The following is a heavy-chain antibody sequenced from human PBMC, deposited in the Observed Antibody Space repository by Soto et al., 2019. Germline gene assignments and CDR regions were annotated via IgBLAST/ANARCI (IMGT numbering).Heavy chain of an antibody. CDR1: WGSFSDYV. V-gene: IGHV4-34*01. J-gene: IGHJ4*02. CDR3: ARVSRGYYDH. Sequence: LETLCLPCAVFWGSFSDYVWSRIRQPPGKGLEWIGEINHSGTTYYNPSLESRVTMSVDRSKKQFSLQLTSVTAAATAVYYCARVSRGYYDHWGQGTVVTVSS. CDR2: INHSGTT. D-gene: IGHD1-26*01.